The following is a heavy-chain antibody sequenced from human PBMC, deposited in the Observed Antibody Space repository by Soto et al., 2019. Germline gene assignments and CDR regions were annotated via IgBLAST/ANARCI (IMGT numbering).Heavy chain of an antibody. Sequence: ASVKVSCKASGYTFTSYGISWVRQAPGQGLEWMGWISAYNGNTNYAQKLQGRVTMTTDTSTSTAYMELRSLRSDDTAVYYCARAAGNWNYYYYYYYRDVWGKGTTVSGSS. J-gene: IGHJ6*03. CDR1: GYTFTSYG. V-gene: IGHV1-18*01. CDR2: ISAYNGNT. CDR3: ARAAGNWNYYYYYYYRDV. D-gene: IGHD1-7*01.